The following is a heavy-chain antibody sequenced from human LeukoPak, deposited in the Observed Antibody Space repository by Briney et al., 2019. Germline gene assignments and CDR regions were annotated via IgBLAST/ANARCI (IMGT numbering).Heavy chain of an antibody. D-gene: IGHD2-2*01. CDR1: GGSFSGYY. CDR2: INHSGST. CDR3: ARSGVGGCSSTSCYLPLQGYNWFDP. J-gene: IGHJ5*02. V-gene: IGHV4-34*01. Sequence: PSETLSLTCAVYGGSFSGYYWSWIRQPPGKGLEWIGEINHSGSTNYNPSLKSRVTISVDTSKNQFSLKLSSVTAADTAVYYCARSGVGGCSSTSCYLPLQGYNWFDPWGQGTLVTVSS.